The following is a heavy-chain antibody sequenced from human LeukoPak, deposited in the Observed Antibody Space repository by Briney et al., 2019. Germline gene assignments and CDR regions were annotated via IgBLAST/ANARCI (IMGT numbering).Heavy chain of an antibody. CDR3: AKEMYDYVWGSYFEN. D-gene: IGHD3-16*01. J-gene: IGHJ4*02. Sequence: PGGSLRLSCGASGFTFRSYGVHWVRQAPGKGLEWVAFIQKDGSNKYYGGSVKGRFTISRDNSKNTPYLQMNSLRVEDTAVYYCAKEMYDYVWGSYFENWGQGTLVTVSS. CDR1: GFTFRSYG. V-gene: IGHV3-30*02. CDR2: IQKDGSNK.